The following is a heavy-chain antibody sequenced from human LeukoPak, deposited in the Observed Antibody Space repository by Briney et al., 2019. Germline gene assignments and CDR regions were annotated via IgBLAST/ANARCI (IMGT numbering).Heavy chain of an antibody. CDR3: ARGDFDY. CDR2: ISGSGGKT. CDR1: GFTFSNYF. J-gene: IGHJ4*02. Sequence: GGSLRLSCTASGFTFSNYFMSWVRQAPGKGLEWVSSISGSGGKTYYTDSVKGRFTISRDSSKNTVFLQMNSLRAEDTAVYYCARGDFDYWGQGTLVTVSS. V-gene: IGHV3-23*01.